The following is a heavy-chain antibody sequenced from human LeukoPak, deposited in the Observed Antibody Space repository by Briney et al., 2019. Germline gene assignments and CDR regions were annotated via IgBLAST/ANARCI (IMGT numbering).Heavy chain of an antibody. CDR3: ARDRGRDGTGTTMDWFDP. CDR1: GVSISSSDYY. J-gene: IGHJ5*02. Sequence: SETLSLTCTVSGVSISSSDYYWSWIRQPPGKDREWIGYIYYSGTTYYNPSLKSRVTISVDTSKNQFSLKLSSVTAADTAVYYCARDRGRDGTGTTMDWFDPWGQGTLVTVSS. CDR2: IYYSGTT. D-gene: IGHD1-1*01. V-gene: IGHV4-30-4*08.